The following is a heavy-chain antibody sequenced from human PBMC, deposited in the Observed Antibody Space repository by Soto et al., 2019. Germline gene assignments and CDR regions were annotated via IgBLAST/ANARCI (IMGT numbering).Heavy chain of an antibody. CDR1: GGSLSGYY. CDR2: INYTGGT. V-gene: IGHV4-34*01. D-gene: IGHD2-2*01. J-gene: IGHJ5*02. CDR3: ARIRYQLPSSVVWFDP. Sequence: PSETLSLTCEVYGGSLSGYYWSWIRQPPGKGLEWLGEINYTGGTNYNPSLKSRITISVDTSNNQFSLRLNSVTAADTAVYYCARIRYQLPSSVVWFDPWGQGALVTVSS.